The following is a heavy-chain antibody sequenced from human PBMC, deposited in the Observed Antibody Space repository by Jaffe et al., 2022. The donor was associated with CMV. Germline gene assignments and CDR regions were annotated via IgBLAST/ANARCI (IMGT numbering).Heavy chain of an antibody. D-gene: IGHD3-10*01. CDR2: ISSSSSYI. CDR3: ARDRTLITMVRGTRMDV. J-gene: IGHJ6*02. Sequence: EVQLVESGGGLVKPGGSLRLSCAASGFTFSSYSMNWVRQAPGKGLEWVSSISSSSSYIYYADSVKGRFTISRDNAKNSLYLQMNSLRAEDTAVYYCARDRTLITMVRGTRMDVWGQGTTVTVSS. CDR1: GFTFSSYS. V-gene: IGHV3-21*01.